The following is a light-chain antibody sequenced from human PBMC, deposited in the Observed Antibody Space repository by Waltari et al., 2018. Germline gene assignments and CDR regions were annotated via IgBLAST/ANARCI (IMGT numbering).Light chain of an antibody. CDR1: QGISSY. CDR2: AAS. CDR3: QQFNTYPLT. Sequence: IQLTQSPSSLSASVGDRVTITCRASQGISSYLAWYQQKPGNAPNLLIYAASTLQSGVPSRFSGSGSGTDFTLTISSLQAEDFATYYCQQFNTYPLTFGQGTRLEIK. J-gene: IGKJ5*01. V-gene: IGKV1-9*01.